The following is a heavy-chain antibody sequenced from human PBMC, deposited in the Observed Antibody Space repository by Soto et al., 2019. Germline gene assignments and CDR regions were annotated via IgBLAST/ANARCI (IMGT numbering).Heavy chain of an antibody. CDR1: GGTFRNYP. J-gene: IGHJ4*02. CDR2: IFPLTDIP. V-gene: IGHV1-69*02. Sequence: QIQLVQSGTEVKKPGFSVKVSCKASGGTFRNYPINWVRQAPGQGLEWMGSIFPLTDIPDYAQNFQARLTISAEKSKSTAYMELISLTSYETAMYFCARGPLVVLNYFESWGQGTLVTVSS. CDR3: ARGPLVVLNYFES.